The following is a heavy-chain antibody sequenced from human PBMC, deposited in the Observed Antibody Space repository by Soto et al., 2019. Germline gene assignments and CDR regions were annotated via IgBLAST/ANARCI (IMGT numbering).Heavy chain of an antibody. V-gene: IGHV4-31*03. D-gene: IGHD4-4*01. CDR1: GGSISSGGYY. CDR2: IYYSGST. J-gene: IGHJ5*02. CDR3: ARARWPPVSKDNWFDP. Sequence: SETLSLTCTVSGGSISSGGYYWSWIRQHPGKGLEWIGYIYYSGSTYYNPSLKSRVTISVDTSKNQFSLKLSSVTAADTAVYYCARARWPPVSKDNWFDPWGQGTLVTVSS.